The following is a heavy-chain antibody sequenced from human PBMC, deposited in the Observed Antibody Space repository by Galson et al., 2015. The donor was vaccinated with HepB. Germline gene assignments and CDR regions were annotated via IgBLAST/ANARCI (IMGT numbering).Heavy chain of an antibody. CDR2: FDPEDGET. CDR1: GYTLTELS. Sequence: SVKVSCKVSGYTLTELSMHWVRQAPGKGLEWMGGFDPEDGETIYAQKFQGRVTMTEDTSTDTAYMELSSLRSEDTAVYYCATGYSYGYTFDYWGQGTPVTVSS. J-gene: IGHJ4*02. D-gene: IGHD5-18*01. V-gene: IGHV1-24*01. CDR3: ATGYSYGYTFDY.